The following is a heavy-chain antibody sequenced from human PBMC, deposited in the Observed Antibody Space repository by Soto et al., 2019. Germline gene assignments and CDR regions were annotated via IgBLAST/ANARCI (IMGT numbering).Heavy chain of an antibody. CDR3: ASEAVAGFDY. J-gene: IGHJ4*02. V-gene: IGHV3-33*01. CDR1: GFTFSSYG. D-gene: IGHD6-19*01. CDR2: IWYDGSNK. Sequence: QVQLVESGGGVVQPGRSLRLSCAASGFTFSSYGMHWVRQAPGKGLEWVAVIWYDGSNKYYADSVKGRFTISRDNSKNTLYLQMHSLRAEDTAVYYCASEAVAGFDYWGQGTLVTVSS.